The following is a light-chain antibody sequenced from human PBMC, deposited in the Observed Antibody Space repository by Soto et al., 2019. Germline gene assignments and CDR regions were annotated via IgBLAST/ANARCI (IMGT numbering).Light chain of an antibody. J-gene: IGKJ5*01. CDR3: QQYNNWPPIT. CDR1: QSVRSN. Sequence: EIVLTQSPVTLSFSPVERFTLSFMASQSVRSNLAWYQQKPGQSPRLLIYGASTRATGIPARFSGSGSGTEFTLTISSLQSEDFAVYYCQQYNNWPPITFGQGTRLEIK. V-gene: IGKV3-15*01. CDR2: GAS.